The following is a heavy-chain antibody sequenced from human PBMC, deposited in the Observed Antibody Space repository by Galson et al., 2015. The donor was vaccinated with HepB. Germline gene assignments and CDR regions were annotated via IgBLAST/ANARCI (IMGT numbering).Heavy chain of an antibody. V-gene: IGHV4-34*01. CDR3: ARGRSGSSRQFDY. D-gene: IGHD6-13*01. CDR1: GGSFSGYY. Sequence: LSLTCAVYGGSFSGYYWSWIRQPPGKGLEWIGEINHSGSTNYNPSLKSRVTISVDTSKNQFSLKLSSVTAADTAVYYCARGRSGSSRQFDYWGQGTLVTVSS. CDR2: INHSGST. J-gene: IGHJ4*02.